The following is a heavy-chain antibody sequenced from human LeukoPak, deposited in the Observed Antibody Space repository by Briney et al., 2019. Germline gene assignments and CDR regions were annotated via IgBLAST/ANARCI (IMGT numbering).Heavy chain of an antibody. J-gene: IGHJ4*02. CDR3: ATPPPGDYDFWGVGY. CDR1: GGTFSSYA. CDR2: IIPIFGTA. V-gene: IGHV1-69*13. D-gene: IGHD3-3*01. Sequence: ASVKVSCKASGGTFSSYAISRVRQAPGQGLEWMGGIIPIFGTANYAQKFQGRVTITADESTSTAYMELSSLRSEDSAVCYCATPPPGDYDFWGVGYWGQGTLVTVSS.